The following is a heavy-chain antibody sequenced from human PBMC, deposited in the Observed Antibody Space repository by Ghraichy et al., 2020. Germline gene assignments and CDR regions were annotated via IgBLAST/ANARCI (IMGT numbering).Heavy chain of an antibody. D-gene: IGHD6-25*01. CDR1: GGSITSDF. J-gene: IGHJ2*01. Sequence: ETLSLTCTVSGGSITSDFWNWIRQPPGKGLEWIGYIYSTGSSAYNSSLKSRVTLSADASKNQFTLKLSSVSAADTAVYFCARVPAVIKRGWAAPEKYFDLWGRGTLVTVSS. CDR3: ARVPAVIKRGWAAPEKYFDL. CDR2: IYSTGSS. V-gene: IGHV4-4*09.